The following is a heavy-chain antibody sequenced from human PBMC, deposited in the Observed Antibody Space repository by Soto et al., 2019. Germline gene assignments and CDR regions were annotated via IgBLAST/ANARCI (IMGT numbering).Heavy chain of an antibody. V-gene: IGHV4-59*01. J-gene: IGHJ4*02. D-gene: IGHD6-19*01. CDR3: ARGIAVAGNYFNY. CDR2: IYYSGST. Sequence: WTWIRQPPGKGLEWIGYIYYSGSTNYHPSLKSRVTISLDTSKNQFSLKLSSVTAADTAIYYCARGIAVAGNYFNYWGQGTLLTVSS.